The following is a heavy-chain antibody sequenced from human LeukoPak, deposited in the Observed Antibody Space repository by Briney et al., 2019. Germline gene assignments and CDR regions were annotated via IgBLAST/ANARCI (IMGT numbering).Heavy chain of an antibody. CDR1: GFTFSSYG. D-gene: IGHD6-6*01. CDR2: IWYEGSNK. J-gene: IGHJ4*02. V-gene: IGHV3-33*06. CDR3: AKPGSSSTFDY. Sequence: GGSLRLSCAASGFTFSSYGMHWVREAPAKGLEWVAVIWYEGSNKYYADSVKGRFTISRDNSKNTLYLQMNSLRAEDTAVYYCAKPGSSSTFDYWGQGTLVTVSS.